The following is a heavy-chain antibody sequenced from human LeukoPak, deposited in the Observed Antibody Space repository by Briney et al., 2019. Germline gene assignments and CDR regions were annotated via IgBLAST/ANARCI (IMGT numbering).Heavy chain of an antibody. Sequence: TSETLSLTCAVSSFSISNGYYWGWIRQPPGKGLEWIGSIYHSGSTYYNPSLKSRVTISVDTSKNQFSLKLSSVTAADTAVYYCARAGFGGYQLPYFDYWGQGTLVTVSS. J-gene: IGHJ4*02. V-gene: IGHV4-38-2*01. CDR1: SFSISNGYY. CDR2: IYHSGST. CDR3: ARAGFGGYQLPYFDY. D-gene: IGHD2-2*01.